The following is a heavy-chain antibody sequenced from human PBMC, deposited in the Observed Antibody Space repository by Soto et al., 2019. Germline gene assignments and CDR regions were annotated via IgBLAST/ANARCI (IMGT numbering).Heavy chain of an antibody. CDR1: GGSISSYY. CDR2: IYTSGST. D-gene: IGHD3-9*01. Sequence: PSETLSLTCTVSGGSISSYYWSWIRQPAGKGLEWIGRIYTSGSTNYNPSLKGRVTMSVDTSKNQFSLKLSSVTAADTAVYYCARAPYYDILTGYLYGMDVWGQGTTVTVSS. CDR3: ARAPYYDILTGYLYGMDV. J-gene: IGHJ6*02. V-gene: IGHV4-4*07.